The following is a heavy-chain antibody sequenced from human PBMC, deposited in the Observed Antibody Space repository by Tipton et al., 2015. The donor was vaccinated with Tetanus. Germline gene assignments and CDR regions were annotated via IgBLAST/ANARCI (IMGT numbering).Heavy chain of an antibody. CDR1: GGSFSGHY. CDR2: VHHSGST. V-gene: IGHV4-34*01. CDR3: AKHGDRDTIGHHFDY. Sequence: LRLSCAVYGGSFSGHYWSWMRQLPGKGLEWIGEVHHSGSTKYNPSLKSRVTILADTSKDQFSLRLSSVTAADTALYYCAKHGDRDTIGHHFDYWAQGTLVTVSS. J-gene: IGHJ4*02. D-gene: IGHD4-17*01.